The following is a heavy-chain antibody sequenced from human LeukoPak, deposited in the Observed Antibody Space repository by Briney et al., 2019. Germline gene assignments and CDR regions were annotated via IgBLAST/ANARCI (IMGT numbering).Heavy chain of an antibody. J-gene: IGHJ5*02. D-gene: IGHD5-18*01. CDR2: IYYSGST. CDR3: ARHVGYSYGEDWFDP. Sequence: PSETLSLTRTVSGGSISSYYWSWIRQPPGKGLEWIGYIYYSGSTNYNPSLKSRVTISVDTSKNQFSLKLSSVTAADTAVYYCARHVGYSYGEDWFDPWGQGTLVTVSS. CDR1: GGSISSYY. V-gene: IGHV4-59*08.